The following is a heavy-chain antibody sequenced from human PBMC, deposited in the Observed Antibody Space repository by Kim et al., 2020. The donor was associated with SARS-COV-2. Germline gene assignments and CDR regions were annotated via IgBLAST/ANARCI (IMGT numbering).Heavy chain of an antibody. CDR3: AKDGFTARWGQLAHYYYYGMDV. CDR1: GFTFDDYT. V-gene: IGHV3-43*01. D-gene: IGHD6-6*01. J-gene: IGHJ6*02. CDR2: ISWDGGST. Sequence: GGSLRLSCAASGFTFDDYTMHWVRQAPGKGLEWVSLISWDGGSTYYADSVKGRFTISRDNSKNSLYLQMNSLRTEDTALYYCAKDGFTARWGQLAHYYYYGMDVWGQGTTVTVSS.